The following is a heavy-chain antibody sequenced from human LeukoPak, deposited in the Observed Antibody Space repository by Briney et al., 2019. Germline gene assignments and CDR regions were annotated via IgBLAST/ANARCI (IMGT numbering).Heavy chain of an antibody. D-gene: IGHD3-22*01. CDR3: AREEFLHEIDSSGYFVY. CDR2: VYSSGVG. Sequence: SETLSLTCTASGGSITGYYWNWIRQPAGQGLEWLGRVYSSGVGNYNPSLTSRVTMSVDTSKNQFSLKLTSLTATDTAVYYCAREEFLHEIDSSGYFVYWGQGTLVTVSS. CDR1: GGSITGYY. V-gene: IGHV4-4*07. J-gene: IGHJ4*02.